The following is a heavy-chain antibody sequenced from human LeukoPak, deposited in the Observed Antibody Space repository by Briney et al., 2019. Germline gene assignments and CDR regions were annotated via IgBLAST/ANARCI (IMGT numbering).Heavy chain of an antibody. CDR3: ARDTSV. D-gene: IGHD3-3*01. J-gene: IGHJ4*02. V-gene: IGHV3-30-3*01. Sequence: SGRSLRLSCAASEFTFSSYVMHWVRQAPGKGLEWVAVISYDESNKYYADSVKGRFTISRDNAKNSLYLQMNSLRAEDTAVYYCARDTSVWGQGTLVTVSS. CDR1: EFTFSSYV. CDR2: ISYDESNK.